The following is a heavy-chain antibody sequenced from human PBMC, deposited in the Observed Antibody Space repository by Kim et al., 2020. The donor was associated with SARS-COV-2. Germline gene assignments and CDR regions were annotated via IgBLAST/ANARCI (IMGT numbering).Heavy chain of an antibody. CDR3: TRFPDYYDSSGFNWFDP. CDR2: IRSKAYGGTT. V-gene: IGHV3-49*03. CDR1: GFTFGDYA. J-gene: IGHJ5*02. Sequence: GGSLRLSCTASGFTFGDYAMSWFRQAPGKGLEWVGFIRSKAYGGTTEYAASVKGRFTISRDDSKSIAYLQMNSLKTEDTAVYYCTRFPDYYDSSGFNWFDPWGQGTLVTVSS. D-gene: IGHD3-22*01.